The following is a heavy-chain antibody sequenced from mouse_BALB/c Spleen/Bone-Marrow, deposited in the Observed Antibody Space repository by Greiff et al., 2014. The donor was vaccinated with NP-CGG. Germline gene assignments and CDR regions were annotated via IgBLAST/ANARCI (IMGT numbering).Heavy chain of an antibody. CDR1: GYTFTSYW. J-gene: IGHJ3*01. CDR2: INPSTGYT. CDR3: ARDDYDAFAY. D-gene: IGHD2-4*01. Sequence: VQRVESGAELAKPGASVKMSCKASGYTFTSYWMHWVRQRPGQGLEWIGYINPSTGYTEYNQRFKDKATLAAVKSSTTAYMQLSSLTSEDSAVYYCARDDYDAFAYWGQGTLVTVSA. V-gene: IGHV1-7*01.